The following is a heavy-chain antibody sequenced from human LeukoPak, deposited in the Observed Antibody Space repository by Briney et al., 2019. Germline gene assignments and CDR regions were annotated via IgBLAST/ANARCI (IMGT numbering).Heavy chain of an antibody. Sequence: GGSLRLSCAASGFTFSSYNMNWVRQAPGKGLEWVSAISGSGGSTYYADSVKGRFTISRDNSKNTLYLQMNSLRAEDTAVYYCAKYHQLWHSFDYWGQGTLVTVSS. J-gene: IGHJ4*02. V-gene: IGHV3-23*01. CDR1: GFTFSSYN. CDR3: AKYHQLWHSFDY. CDR2: ISGSGGST. D-gene: IGHD5-18*01.